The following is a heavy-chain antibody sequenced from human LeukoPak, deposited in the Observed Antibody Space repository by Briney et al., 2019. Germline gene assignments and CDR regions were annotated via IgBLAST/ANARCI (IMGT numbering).Heavy chain of an antibody. D-gene: IGHD5-18*01. J-gene: IGHJ4*02. CDR3: ARVDTAMVMLDY. CDR1: GYSISIGFY. V-gene: IGHV4-38-2*02. CDR2: IYYSGST. Sequence: SETLSLTCTVSGYSISIGFYWGWIRQPPGKGLEWIGNIYYSGSTYYNPSLKSRVTISVDTSKNQFSLKLSSVTAADTAVYYCARVDTAMVMLDYWGQGTLVTVSS.